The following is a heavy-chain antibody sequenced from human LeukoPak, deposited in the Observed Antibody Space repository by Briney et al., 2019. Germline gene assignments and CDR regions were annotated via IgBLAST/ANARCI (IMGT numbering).Heavy chain of an antibody. D-gene: IGHD2-2*01. CDR3: ARDRGYCSSTSCYLDY. CDR2: IIPIFGTA. CDR1: GGTFSSYA. J-gene: IGHJ4*02. V-gene: IGHV1-69*13. Sequence: GASVKVSCKASGGTFSSYAISWVRQAPGQGLEWMGGIIPIFGTANYAQKFQGRVTITADESTSTAYMELSSQRSEDTAVYYCARDRGYCSSTSCYLDYWGQGTLVTVSS.